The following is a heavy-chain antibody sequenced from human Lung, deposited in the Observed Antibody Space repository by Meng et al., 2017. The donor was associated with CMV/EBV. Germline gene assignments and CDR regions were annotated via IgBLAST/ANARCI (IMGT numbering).Heavy chain of an antibody. V-gene: IGHV2-26*01. CDR1: GFSLSNARMG. CDR2: IFSNDEK. D-gene: IGHD3-22*01. Sequence: GPTLVXPTETLTLTCTVSGFSLSNARMGVSWIRQPPGKALEWLAHIFSNDEKSYSTSLKSRLTISKDTSKSQVVLTMTNMDPVDTATYYCARHLPTYYYDSSGYYYPYYYYGMDVWGQGXTVTVSS. J-gene: IGHJ6*02. CDR3: ARHLPTYYYDSSGYYYPYYYYGMDV.